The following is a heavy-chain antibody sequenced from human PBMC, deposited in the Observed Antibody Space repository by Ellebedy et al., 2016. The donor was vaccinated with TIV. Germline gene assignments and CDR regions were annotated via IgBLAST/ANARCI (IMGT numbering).Heavy chain of an antibody. Sequence: AASVKVSCKASGGTFSSYAISWVRQAPGQGLEWMGGIIPIFGTANYAQKFQGRVTITADESTSTAYMELSSLRSEDTAVYYCARGSAAAGRGEFDYWGQGTLVTVSS. J-gene: IGHJ4*02. CDR2: IIPIFGTA. V-gene: IGHV1-69*13. CDR3: ARGSAAAGRGEFDY. CDR1: GGTFSSYA. D-gene: IGHD6-13*01.